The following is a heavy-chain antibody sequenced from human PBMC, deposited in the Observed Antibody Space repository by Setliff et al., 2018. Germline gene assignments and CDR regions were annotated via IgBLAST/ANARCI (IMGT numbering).Heavy chain of an antibody. D-gene: IGHD1-26*01. V-gene: IGHV4-34*01. CDR3: ARGGDSGSYFLANHDAFDI. J-gene: IGHJ3*02. CDR1: GGSFSGYY. CDR2: INHSGST. Sequence: SETLSLTCAVYGGSFSGYYWSWIRQPPGKGLEWIGEINHSGSTNYNPSLKSRVTTSIDTSKNQFSLKLSSVTAADTAVYYCARGGDSGSYFLANHDAFDIWGQGTMVTVSS.